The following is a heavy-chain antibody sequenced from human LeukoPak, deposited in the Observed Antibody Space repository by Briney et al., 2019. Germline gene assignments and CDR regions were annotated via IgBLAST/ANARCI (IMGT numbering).Heavy chain of an antibody. CDR2: IYYSGST. CDR1: GGSISSYY. D-gene: IGHD6-6*01. CDR3: AIGSIAARYLGY. Sequence: SETLSLTCTVSGGSISSYYWSWIRQPPGKGLEWIGYIYYSGSTNYNPSLKSRVTISVDTSKNQFSLNLSSVTAADTAVYYCAIGSIAARYLGYWGQGTLVTVSS. J-gene: IGHJ4*02. V-gene: IGHV4-59*01.